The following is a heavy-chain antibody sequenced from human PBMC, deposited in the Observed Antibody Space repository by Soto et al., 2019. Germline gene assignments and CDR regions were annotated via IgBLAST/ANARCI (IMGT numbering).Heavy chain of an antibody. V-gene: IGHV3-30-3*01. D-gene: IGHD5-12*01. CDR1: GFIFNGYA. Sequence: QVQLVESGGGVVQPGRSLRLSCAASGFIFNGYALHWVRQAPGKGREWVAIISYDGSNKYYADSVKGRFTISRDNSKNTMYLQMNSLRPEDTAVYYCAREGDGYKYYFDYWGQGTLVTVSS. J-gene: IGHJ4*02. CDR2: ISYDGSNK. CDR3: AREGDGYKYYFDY.